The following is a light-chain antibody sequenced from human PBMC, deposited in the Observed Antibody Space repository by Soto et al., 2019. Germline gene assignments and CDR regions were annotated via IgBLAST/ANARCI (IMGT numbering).Light chain of an antibody. V-gene: IGKV4-1*01. CDR1: QTVLSSSNNKNY. J-gene: IGKJ2*01. CDR3: QQYYTTLFT. CDR2: WAS. Sequence: SPLSCWSSQTVLSSSNNKNYLAWYQHKPGQPPKLLIYWASTRESGVPDRFSGSGSGTDFTLTISSLQAEDVAVYYCQQYYTTLFTFGQGTKLEIK.